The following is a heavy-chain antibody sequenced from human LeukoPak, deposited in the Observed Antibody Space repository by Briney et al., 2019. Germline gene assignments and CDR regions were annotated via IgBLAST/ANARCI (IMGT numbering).Heavy chain of an antibody. CDR3: AKDWQYYYDSSGYLQH. V-gene: IGHV3-43*02. D-gene: IGHD3-22*01. J-gene: IGHJ1*01. CDR2: ISGDGGST. CDR1: GFTFDDYA. Sequence: GGSLRLSCAASGFTFDDYAMHWVRQAPGKGLEWVSLISGDGGSTYYADSVKGRFTISGDNSKNSLYLQMNSLRTEDTALYYCAKDWQYYYDSSGYLQHWGQGTLVTVSS.